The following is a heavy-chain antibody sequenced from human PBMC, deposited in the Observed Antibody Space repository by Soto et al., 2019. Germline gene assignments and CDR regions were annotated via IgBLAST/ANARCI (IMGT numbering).Heavy chain of an antibody. D-gene: IGHD3-16*01. V-gene: IGHV3-9*01. CDR3: AKDMGGERPYYYYGMDV. J-gene: IGHJ6*02. CDR1: GFTFDDYA. Sequence: EVQLVESGGGLVQPGRSLRLSCAASGFTFDDYAMHWVRQAPGKGLEWVSGISWNSGSIGYADSVKGRFTISRDNAKNSLDLQMNSLRAEDTALYYCAKDMGGERPYYYYGMDVWGQGTTVTVSS. CDR2: ISWNSGSI.